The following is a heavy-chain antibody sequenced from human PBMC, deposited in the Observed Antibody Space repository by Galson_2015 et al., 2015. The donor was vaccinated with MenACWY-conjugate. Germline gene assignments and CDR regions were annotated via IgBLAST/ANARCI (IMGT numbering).Heavy chain of an antibody. Sequence: SLRLSCAVSGLTFSSAWINWVRQAPGKGLEWIGRIKGTTVGGTTDYGAPVRGRFTISRDDSKNTIYLQMNSLQSDDTAVYYCTTDLRWDGGDYWGQGPLVTVST. V-gene: IGHV3-15*01. CDR1: GLTFSSAW. CDR3: TTDLRWDGGDY. J-gene: IGHJ4*02. CDR2: IKGTTVGGTT. D-gene: IGHD1-26*01.